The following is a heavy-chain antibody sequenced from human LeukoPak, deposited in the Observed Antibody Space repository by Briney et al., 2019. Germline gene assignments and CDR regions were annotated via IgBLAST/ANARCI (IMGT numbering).Heavy chain of an antibody. D-gene: IGHD1-1*01. CDR1: GGFLNDFY. Sequence: SETLSLTCAVYGGFLNDFYWSWIGQTPGKGLEWIGEINNSGIANYNPSLRSQFIISVEASKNQFSLKLSSVTAADTALYYCARGGTTGPHMYGLDVWGQGTTVTVSS. CDR2: INNSGIA. CDR3: ARGGTTGPHMYGLDV. J-gene: IGHJ6*02. V-gene: IGHV4-34*01.